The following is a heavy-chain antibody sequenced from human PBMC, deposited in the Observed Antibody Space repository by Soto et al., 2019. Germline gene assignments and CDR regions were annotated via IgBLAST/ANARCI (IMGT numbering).Heavy chain of an antibody. CDR1: GYTFTSYV. Sequence: QVQLVQSGAEVKKPGASVKVSCKASGYTFTSYVISWVRQAPGQGLEWMGGISAYNGNTNYAQKLQGRVTMTTNTSTSTAYMELRSLRSDDTAVYYCVVAAQPYHFDYWGQGTLVTVSS. J-gene: IGHJ4*02. CDR2: ISAYNGNT. V-gene: IGHV1-18*01. CDR3: VVAAQPYHFDY. D-gene: IGHD2-15*01.